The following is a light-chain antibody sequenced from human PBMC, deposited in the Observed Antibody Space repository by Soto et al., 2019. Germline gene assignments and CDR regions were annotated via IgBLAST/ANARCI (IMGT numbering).Light chain of an antibody. V-gene: IGKV4-1*01. CDR3: QQYNNWPRT. Sequence: DIVMTQSPDSLALSLGERATINCKSSQSILHSSNNKICLAWYQQKPGQPPKVLIYWASNRESGVPDRFSGSGSGTDFTLTISSLQSEDFAVYYCQQYNNWPRTFGQGTKVDIK. CDR2: WAS. CDR1: QSILHSSNNKIC. J-gene: IGKJ1*01.